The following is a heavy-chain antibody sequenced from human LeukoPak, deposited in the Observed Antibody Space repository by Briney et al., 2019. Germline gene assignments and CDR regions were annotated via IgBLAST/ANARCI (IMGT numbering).Heavy chain of an antibody. V-gene: IGHV1-18*01. Sequence: ASVEVSCKASGYAFTSYGISWVRQAPGQGLEWMGWISAYNGNTNYAQKLQGRVTMTTDTSTSTAYMELRSLRSDDTAVYYSARDALMGYDFWIGYQNWIDPWGQGTLVTVSS. J-gene: IGHJ5*01. CDR2: ISAYNGNT. D-gene: IGHD3-3*01. CDR1: GYAFTSYG. CDR3: ARDALMGYDFWIGYQNWIDP.